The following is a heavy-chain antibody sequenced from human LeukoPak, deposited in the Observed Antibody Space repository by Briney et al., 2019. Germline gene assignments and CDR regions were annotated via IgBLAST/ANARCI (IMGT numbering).Heavy chain of an antibody. CDR3: ARHYDRSGHYSPFDY. J-gene: IGHJ4*02. Sequence: SETLSLTCTVSGGSISSSSCYWGWIRQPPGKGLEWIGSIYYSGSTYYNPSLKSRVTISVDTSKNQFSLKLSSVTAADTAVYYCARHYDRSGHYSPFDYWGQGTLVTVSS. D-gene: IGHD3-22*01. CDR2: IYYSGST. V-gene: IGHV4-39*01. CDR1: GGSISSSSCY.